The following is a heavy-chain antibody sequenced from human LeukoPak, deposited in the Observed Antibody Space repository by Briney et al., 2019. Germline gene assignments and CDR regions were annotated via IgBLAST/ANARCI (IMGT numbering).Heavy chain of an antibody. J-gene: IGHJ4*02. D-gene: IGHD3-3*01. CDR1: GFTFDDYG. CDR2: INWNGGST. CDR3: ARDLYDRTEIWSGVNY. V-gene: IGHV3-20*04. Sequence: GRSLRLSCAASGFTFDDYGMSWVRQAPGKGLEWVSGINWNGGSTGYADSVKGRFTISRDNAKNSLYLQMNSLRAEDTALYYCARDLYDRTEIWSGVNYWGQGTLVTVSS.